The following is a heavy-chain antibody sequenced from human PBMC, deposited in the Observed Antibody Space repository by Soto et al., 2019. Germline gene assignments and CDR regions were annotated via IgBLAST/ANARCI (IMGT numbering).Heavy chain of an antibody. Sequence: EVQLVESGGGLVQPGGSLRLSCAASGFTFSSYWMSWVRQAPGKGLEWVANIKQDGSEKYYVDSVKGRFTISRDNAKNSLYLQMNSLRAEDTAVYYCARGPPDRVDSSWYWFDPWGQGTLVTVSS. CDR3: ARGPPDRVDSSWYWFDP. J-gene: IGHJ5*02. CDR1: GFTFSSYW. CDR2: IKQDGSEK. D-gene: IGHD6-13*01. V-gene: IGHV3-7*01.